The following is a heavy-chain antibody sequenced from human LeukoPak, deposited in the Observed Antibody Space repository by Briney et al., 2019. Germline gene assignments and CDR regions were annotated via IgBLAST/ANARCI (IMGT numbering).Heavy chain of an antibody. CDR1: GFTFSSYG. J-gene: IGHJ4*02. CDR2: IRYDGSKK. CDR3: ARTRYYYNSRSYGAPYYFDY. D-gene: IGHD3-10*01. Sequence: PGGSLRLSCAASGFTFSSYGMHWVRQAPGKGLEWVAFIRYDGSKKYYADSVKGRFTISRDNSKNTLYLQMNSLRAEDTAVYYCARTRYYYNSRSYGAPYYFDYWGQGTLVTVSS. V-gene: IGHV3-30*02.